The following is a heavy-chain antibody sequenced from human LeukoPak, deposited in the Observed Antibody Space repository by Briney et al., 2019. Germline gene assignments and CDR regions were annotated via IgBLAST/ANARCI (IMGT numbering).Heavy chain of an antibody. CDR3: ATPAGRATVTIDY. CDR1: GGTFSSYA. Sequence: ASVKVPCKASGGTFSSYAISWVRQAPGQGLEWMGRIIPIFGTANYAQKFQGRVTITADESTSTAYMELSSLRSEDTAVYYCATPAGRATVTIDYWGQGTLVTVSS. J-gene: IGHJ4*02. D-gene: IGHD4-11*01. CDR2: IIPIFGTA. V-gene: IGHV1-69*15.